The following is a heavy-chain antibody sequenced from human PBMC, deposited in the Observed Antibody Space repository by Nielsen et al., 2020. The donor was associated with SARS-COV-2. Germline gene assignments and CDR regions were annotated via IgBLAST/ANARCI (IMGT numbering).Heavy chain of an antibody. CDR1: GGSISSGGYY. J-gene: IGHJ4*02. CDR2: IYYSGST. CDR3: ARADNNWNVGY. V-gene: IGHV4-31*03. Sequence: LRLSCTVSGGSISSGGYYWSWIRQHPGKGLEWIGYIYYSGSTYYNPSLKSRVTISVDTSKNQFSLKLSSVTAADTAVYYCARADNNWNVGYFGQGTLVTVSS. D-gene: IGHD1-20*01.